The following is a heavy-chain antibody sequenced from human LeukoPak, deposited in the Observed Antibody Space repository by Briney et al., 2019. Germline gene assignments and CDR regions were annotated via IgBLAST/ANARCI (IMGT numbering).Heavy chain of an antibody. V-gene: IGHV3-64*01. Sequence: GSLRLSCSASGXTFSRYSRHWVRQAPGKGLEYVSAISNNGGSTYYAKSVKGRFTISRDNSKNTLYLQMGSLRAEDMAVYYCARTSIAAREADYWGQGTLVTVSS. D-gene: IGHD6-6*01. J-gene: IGHJ4*02. CDR2: ISNNGGST. CDR1: GXTFSRYS. CDR3: ARTSIAAREADY.